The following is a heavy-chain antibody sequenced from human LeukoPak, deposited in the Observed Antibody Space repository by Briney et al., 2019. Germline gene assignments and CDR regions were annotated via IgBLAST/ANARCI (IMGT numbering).Heavy chain of an antibody. D-gene: IGHD1-1*01. Sequence: PGGSLRLSCAASGFTFSDSAMSWVRQAPGTGLEWVSAVSGSGGDTYYAGSVKGRFTVSRDNSKNTLYLQMNSLRAEDTAVYFCAKELIIQPTGTVAFDIWGQGTMVTVSS. CDR1: GFTFSDSA. CDR2: VSGSGGDT. J-gene: IGHJ3*02. CDR3: AKELIIQPTGTVAFDI. V-gene: IGHV3-23*01.